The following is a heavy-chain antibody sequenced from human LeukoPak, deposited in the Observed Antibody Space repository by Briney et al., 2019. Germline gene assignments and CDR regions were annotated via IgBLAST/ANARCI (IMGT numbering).Heavy chain of an antibody. V-gene: IGHV4-59*01. CDR3: ASGPRIVGASRFDY. J-gene: IGHJ4*02. CDR1: GGSISSYY. CDR2: IYYSGST. D-gene: IGHD1-26*01. Sequence: SETLSLTCTVSGGSISSYYWSWIRQPPGKGLEWIGYIYYSGSTNYNPSLKSRVTISVDTSKNQFSLKLSSVTAADTAVYYCASGPRIVGASRFDYWRQGTLVTVSS.